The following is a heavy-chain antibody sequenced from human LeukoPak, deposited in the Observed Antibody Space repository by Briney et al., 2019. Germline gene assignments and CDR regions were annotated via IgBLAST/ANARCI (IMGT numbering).Heavy chain of an antibody. D-gene: IGHD2-2*01. J-gene: IGHJ4*02. CDR2: ISSSSSTI. CDR3: ARDGLYCSSTSCPTGGY. Sequence: PGGSLRLSCAASGFTFSSYSMNWVRQAPGKGLEWVSYISSSSSTIYYADSVKGRFTISRDNAKNSLYLQMNSLRAEDTAVYYCARDGLYCSSTSCPTGGYWGQGTLVTVSS. V-gene: IGHV3-48*01. CDR1: GFTFSSYS.